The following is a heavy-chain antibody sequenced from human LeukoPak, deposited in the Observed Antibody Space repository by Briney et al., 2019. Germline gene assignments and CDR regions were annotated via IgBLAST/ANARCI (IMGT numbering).Heavy chain of an antibody. Sequence: SETLSLTCTVSGGSISSYYWSWIRQPAGKGLEWIGRIYTSGSTNYNPSLKSRVTMSVDTSKNQFSLKLSSVTAVDTAVYYCARVVQQQLPISYYYYYYMDVWGKGTTVTISS. CDR2: IYTSGST. V-gene: IGHV4-4*07. CDR1: GGSISSYY. D-gene: IGHD6-13*01. CDR3: ARVVQQQLPISYYYYYYMDV. J-gene: IGHJ6*03.